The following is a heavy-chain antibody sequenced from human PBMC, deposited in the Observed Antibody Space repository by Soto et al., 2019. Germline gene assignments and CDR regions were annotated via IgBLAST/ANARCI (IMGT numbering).Heavy chain of an antibody. CDR2: IYYSGST. CDR3: ARELDYDFWSGYYSMDV. Sequence: SETLSLTCTVSGGSISSGGYYWSWIRQHPGKGLEWIGYIYYSGSTYYNPSLKSRVTISVDTSKNQFSLKLSSVTAADTAVYYCARELDYDFWSGYYSMDVWGQGTTVTLSS. D-gene: IGHD3-3*01. J-gene: IGHJ6*02. CDR1: GGSISSGGYY. V-gene: IGHV4-31*03.